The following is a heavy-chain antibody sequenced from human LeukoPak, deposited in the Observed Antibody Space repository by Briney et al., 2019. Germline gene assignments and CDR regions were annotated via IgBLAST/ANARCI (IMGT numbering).Heavy chain of an antibody. CDR1: GGSFSGYY. CDR2: INHSGST. J-gene: IGHJ4*02. Sequence: SETLSLTCAVYGGSFSGYYWSWIRQPPGKGLEWIGEINHSGSTNYNPSLKSRVTISVDTSKNQFSLKLSSVTAADTAVYYCARGTVQLERRRPYSFYFDYWGQGTLVTVSS. D-gene: IGHD1-1*01. V-gene: IGHV4-34*01. CDR3: ARGTVQLERRRPYSFYFDY.